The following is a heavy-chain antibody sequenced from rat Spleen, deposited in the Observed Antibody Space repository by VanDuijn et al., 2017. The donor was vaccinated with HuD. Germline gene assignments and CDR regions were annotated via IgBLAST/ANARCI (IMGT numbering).Heavy chain of an antibody. D-gene: IGHD4-6*01. J-gene: IGHJ2*01. CDR3: TRGTYFRH. CDR2: ISYDGTAT. CDR1: GFSLSNYG. V-gene: IGHV5-29*01. Sequence: VQLKESGPGLVQPSQTLSLTCTVSGFSLSNYGVIWVRQPPGKGLEWVASISYDGTATYYRDSVKGRFTISRDNTKSTLYLQMNNLRSEDTATYYCTRGTYFRHWGQGVMVTVSS.